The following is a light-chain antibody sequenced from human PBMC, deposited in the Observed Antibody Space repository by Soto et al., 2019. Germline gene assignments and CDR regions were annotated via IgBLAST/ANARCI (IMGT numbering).Light chain of an antibody. CDR3: QQYGTAPYT. J-gene: IGKJ2*01. Sequence: ETVVTQSPGTLSLSPGEGATLSCRASQSVDNNYLAWYQQKPGQAPRLLIHGTSNRASGIPDRFSGSGSGTDFTLTISRLEPEDFAVYYCQQYGTAPYTFGQGTTRELK. CDR2: GTS. V-gene: IGKV3-20*01. CDR1: QSVDNNY.